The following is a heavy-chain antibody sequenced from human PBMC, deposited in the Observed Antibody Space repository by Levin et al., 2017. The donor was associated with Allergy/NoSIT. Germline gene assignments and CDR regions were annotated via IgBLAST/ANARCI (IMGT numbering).Heavy chain of an antibody. D-gene: IGHD6-19*01. V-gene: IGHV3-23*01. Sequence: GESLKISCAASGFTFSSYAMSWVRQAPGKGLEWVSAISGSGGSTYYADSVKGRFTISRDNSKNTLYLQMNSLRAEDTAVYYCAKGPLGPIAVAGIDYWGQGTLVTVSS. CDR1: GFTFSSYA. CDR3: AKGPLGPIAVAGIDY. J-gene: IGHJ4*02. CDR2: ISGSGGST.